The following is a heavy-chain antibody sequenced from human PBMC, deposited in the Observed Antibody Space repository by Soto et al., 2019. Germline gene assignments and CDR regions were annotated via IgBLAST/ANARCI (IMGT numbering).Heavy chain of an antibody. D-gene: IGHD3-22*01. Sequence: GSLRLSCAASGFTFSSYAMSWVRQAPGKGLEWVSAISGSGGSTYYADSVKGRFTISRDNSKNTLYLQMNSLRAEDTAVYYRAKAKPYYYDSSGYSFDYWGQGTLVTVSS. CDR2: ISGSGGST. V-gene: IGHV3-23*01. CDR3: AKAKPYYYDSSGYSFDY. J-gene: IGHJ4*02. CDR1: GFTFSSYA.